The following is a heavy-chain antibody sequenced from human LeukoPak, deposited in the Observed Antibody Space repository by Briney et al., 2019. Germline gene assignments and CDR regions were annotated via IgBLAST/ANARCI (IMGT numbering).Heavy chain of an antibody. CDR3: ARGHYGMDV. Sequence: PSETLSLTCAVYGGSFSGYYWSWIRQPPGKGLEWIGEINHSGSTNYNPSLKSRVTISVDTSKNQFSLKLSSVTAADTAVYYCARGHYGMDVWGRGTTVTVSS. CDR1: GGSFSGYY. CDR2: INHSGST. J-gene: IGHJ6*02. V-gene: IGHV4-34*01.